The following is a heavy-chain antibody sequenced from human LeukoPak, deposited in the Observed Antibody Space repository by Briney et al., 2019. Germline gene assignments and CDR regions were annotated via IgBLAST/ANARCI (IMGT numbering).Heavy chain of an antibody. CDR2: INHSGST. V-gene: IGHV4-34*01. D-gene: IGHD3-3*01. J-gene: IGHJ6*03. Sequence: SETLSLTCAAYGGSFSGYYWSWIRQPPGKGLEWIGEINHSGSTNYNPSLKGRVTISVDTSKNQFSLKLSSVTAADTAVYYCARSGRVGGVRYYYYMDVWGKGTTVTVSS. CDR1: GGSFSGYY. CDR3: ARSGRVGGVRYYYYMDV.